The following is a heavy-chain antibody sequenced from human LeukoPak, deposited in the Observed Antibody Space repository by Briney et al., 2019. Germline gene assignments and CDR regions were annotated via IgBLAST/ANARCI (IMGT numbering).Heavy chain of an antibody. CDR2: INSDGSST. V-gene: IGHV3-74*01. D-gene: IGHD3-22*01. CDR1: GFTFSSYW. Sequence: GGSLRLSCAASGFTFSSYWMHWVRQAPGKGLVWVSRINSDGSSTSYADSVKGRFTISRDNAKNTLYLQMNSLRAEDTAVYYCAREGDDSSGYYPDEFDYWGQGILVTVSS. CDR3: AREGDDSSGYYPDEFDY. J-gene: IGHJ4*02.